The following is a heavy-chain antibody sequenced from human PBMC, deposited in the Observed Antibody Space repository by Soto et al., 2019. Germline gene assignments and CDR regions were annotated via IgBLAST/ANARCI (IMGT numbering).Heavy chain of an antibody. J-gene: IGHJ6*01. D-gene: IGHD6-13*01. CDR3: ARDSGYSYYYGMDV. CDR2: ISYDGSNK. CDR1: GFTFSSYA. Sequence: QVQLVESGGGVVQPGRSLRLSCAASGFTFSSYAMHWVRQAPGKGLEWVAVISYDGSNKYYADSVKGRFTISRDNSKNTLYLQMNSLRAEDTAVYYCARDSGYSYYYGMDVW. V-gene: IGHV3-30-3*01.